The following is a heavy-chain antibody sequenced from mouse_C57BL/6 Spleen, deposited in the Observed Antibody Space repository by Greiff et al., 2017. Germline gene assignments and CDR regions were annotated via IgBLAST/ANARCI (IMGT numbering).Heavy chain of an antibody. CDR2: IDPSDSYT. Sequence: VQLQQPVAELVKPGASVKLSCTASGYTFTSYWMQWVKPRPGQGLEWIGEIDPSDSYTNYTPKFKGKATLTVDTSSTTAYMQLSSLTSEDSAVYDGAKLYYYGSSYSAMDYWGQGTSVTVSS. V-gene: IGHV1-50*01. J-gene: IGHJ4*01. CDR1: GYTFTSYW. D-gene: IGHD1-1*01. CDR3: AKLYYYGSSYSAMDY.